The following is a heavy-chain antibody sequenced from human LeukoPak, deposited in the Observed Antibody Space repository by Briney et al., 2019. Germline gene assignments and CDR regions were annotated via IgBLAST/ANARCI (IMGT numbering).Heavy chain of an antibody. D-gene: IGHD5-24*01. CDR3: ARGGVRWLQYYFDY. J-gene: IGHJ4*02. CDR2: ISSSSSTI. V-gene: IGHV3-48*04. Sequence: GSLRLSCAASGFTFSSYSMNWVRQAPGKGLEWVSYISSSSSTIYYADSVKGRFTISRDNAKNSLYLQMNSLRAEDTAVYYCARGGVRWLQYYFDYWGQGTLVTVSS. CDR1: GFTFSSYS.